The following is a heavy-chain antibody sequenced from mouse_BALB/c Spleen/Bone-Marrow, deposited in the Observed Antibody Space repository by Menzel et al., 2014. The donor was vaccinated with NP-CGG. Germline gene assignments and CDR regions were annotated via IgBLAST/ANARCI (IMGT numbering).Heavy chain of an antibody. D-gene: IGHD1-1*01. CDR2: IDTSDSYT. Sequence: QVQLKQSGAELVMPEASVKMSCKASGYTFTDYWMHWVKQRPGQGLEWIGAIDTSDSYTSYNQKFKGKATLTVDESSSTAYMQLSSLTSEDSAVYYCARDYYGRGWYFDVWGAGTTVTVSS. CDR3: ARDYYGRGWYFDV. V-gene: IGHV1-69*01. J-gene: IGHJ1*01. CDR1: GYTFTDYW.